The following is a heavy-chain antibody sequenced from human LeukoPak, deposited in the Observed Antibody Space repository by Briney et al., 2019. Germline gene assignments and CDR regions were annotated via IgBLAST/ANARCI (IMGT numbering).Heavy chain of an antibody. Sequence: SETLSLTCTVSGGSISSYYWSWIRQPPGEGLEWIGYIYYSGSTNYNPSLKSRVTISVDTSKNQFSLKLSSVTAADTAVYYCARAAGPLAAPDFWGQGTPVTVSS. CDR1: GGSISSYY. J-gene: IGHJ4*02. CDR2: IYYSGST. V-gene: IGHV4-59*01. D-gene: IGHD6-13*01. CDR3: ARAAGPLAAPDF.